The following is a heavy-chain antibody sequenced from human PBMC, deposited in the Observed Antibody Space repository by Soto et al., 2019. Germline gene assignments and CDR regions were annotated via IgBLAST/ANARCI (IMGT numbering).Heavy chain of an antibody. Sequence: SGPSGEPTQTLTLTCTFSGFSLSTYGMCVSWIRQPPGKALEWLARIDWDDNKYYTTSLKTRLTISKDTSKNQVVLTMTNMDPVDTATYYCSRTRVRPSYYVMDGWGQGSSVTVSS. V-gene: IGHV2-70*11. J-gene: IGHJ6*02. CDR1: GFSLSTYGMC. CDR2: IDWDDNK. D-gene: IGHD1-1*01. CDR3: SRTRVRPSYYVMDG.